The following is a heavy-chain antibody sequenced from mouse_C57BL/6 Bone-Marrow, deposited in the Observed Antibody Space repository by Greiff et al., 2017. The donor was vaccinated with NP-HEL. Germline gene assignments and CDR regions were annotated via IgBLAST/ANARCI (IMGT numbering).Heavy chain of an antibody. Sequence: EVQLQQSGAELVRPGASVKLSCTASGFNLKDDYMHWVKPRPEQGLAWLGWIAPEHGDTEYASKFQGKATITADTSSNTAYLQLSSLTSEDTAVYYCTTYYYGYDGAMDYWGQGTSVTVSS. CDR2: IAPEHGDT. D-gene: IGHD2-2*01. V-gene: IGHV14-4*01. J-gene: IGHJ4*01. CDR1: GFNLKDDY. CDR3: TTYYYGYDGAMDY.